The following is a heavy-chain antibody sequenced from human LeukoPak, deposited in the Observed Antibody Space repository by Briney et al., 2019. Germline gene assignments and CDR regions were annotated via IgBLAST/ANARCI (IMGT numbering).Heavy chain of an antibody. Sequence: PGGSLRLSCAASGFTFSSYWMSWVRQTPGKGLEWVANIKQDGSEKYYVDSVKGRFTISKDNAKNSLYLQMDSLRAEDTAVYYCARDCSNGVCSTYQTFDIWGQGTVVTVSS. J-gene: IGHJ3*02. CDR3: ARDCSNGVCSTYQTFDI. CDR2: IKQDGSEK. V-gene: IGHV3-7*05. CDR1: GFTFSSYW. D-gene: IGHD2-8*01.